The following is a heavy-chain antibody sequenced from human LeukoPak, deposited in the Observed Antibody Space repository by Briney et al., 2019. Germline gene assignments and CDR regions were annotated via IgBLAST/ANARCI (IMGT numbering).Heavy chain of an antibody. V-gene: IGHV4-38-2*01. Sequence: SETLSPTCAVAGYSISSGYYWGWIRQPPGKGLEWIGSIYHSGSTYNNPFHKSRVTISVDTSKTQFSLKLSSVTAADTAVYYCAGHVATVLWAYYYMDVWGKGTTVTVSS. D-gene: IGHD6-25*01. CDR2: IYHSGST. CDR3: AGHVATVLWAYYYMDV. J-gene: IGHJ6*03. CDR1: GYSISSGYY.